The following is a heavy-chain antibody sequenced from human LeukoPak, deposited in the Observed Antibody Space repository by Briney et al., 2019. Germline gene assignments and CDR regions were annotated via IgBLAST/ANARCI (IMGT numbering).Heavy chain of an antibody. CDR3: AREVVGAHDFSLGY. V-gene: IGHV3-53*01. J-gene: IGHJ4*02. Sequence: GGSLRLSCAASGFTVSSNYMSWVRQAPGKGLEWVSVIYSGGSTYYADSVKGRFTISRDNSKNTLYLQMNSLRAEDTAVYYCAREVVGAHDFSLGYWGQGTLVTVSS. CDR1: GFTVSSNY. CDR2: IYSGGST. D-gene: IGHD1-26*01.